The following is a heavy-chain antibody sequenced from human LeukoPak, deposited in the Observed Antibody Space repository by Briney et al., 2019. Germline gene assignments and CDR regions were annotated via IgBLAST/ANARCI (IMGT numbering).Heavy chain of an antibody. J-gene: IGHJ5*02. CDR1: GYTFTGYF. Sequence: ASVKVSCKASGYTFTGYFMHWVRQAPGQGLEWMGWINTNSGGTNYAQKFQGRVTMTRDTSISTAYMELRGLRSDDTAVYYCARGYCSGGSCYGNYNWFDPWGQGTLVTVSS. CDR2: INTNSGGT. V-gene: IGHV1-2*02. D-gene: IGHD2-15*01. CDR3: ARGYCSGGSCYGNYNWFDP.